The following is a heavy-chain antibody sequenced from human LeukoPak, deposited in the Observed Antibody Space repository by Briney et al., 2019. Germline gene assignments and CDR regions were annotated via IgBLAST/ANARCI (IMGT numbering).Heavy chain of an antibody. J-gene: IGHJ4*02. Sequence: SVRVSCKASGGTFSSYAISWVRQAPGQGLEWMGRIIPILGIANYAQKFQGRVTITADKSTSTAYMELSSLRSEDTAVYYCARSGDYEFDYWGQGTLVTVSS. D-gene: IGHD4-17*01. CDR2: IIPILGIA. V-gene: IGHV1-69*04. CDR3: ARSGDYEFDY. CDR1: GGTFSSYA.